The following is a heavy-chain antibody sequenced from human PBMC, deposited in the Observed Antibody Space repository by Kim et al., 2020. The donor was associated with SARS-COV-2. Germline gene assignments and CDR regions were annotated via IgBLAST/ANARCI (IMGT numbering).Heavy chain of an antibody. Sequence: GGSLRLSCVASGITFSDVYIDWVRQAPGKGLEWVGRSRDKANGYTTEYDASVKGGFSISRDGSEKSLFLQMNSLQTEDTAVYYCARGLRGGYYDSNGYHFWGPGTLVTVSP. V-gene: IGHV3-72*01. CDR3: ARGLRGGYYDSNGYHF. J-gene: IGHJ4*02. CDR1: GITFSDVY. CDR2: SRDKANGYTT. D-gene: IGHD3-22*01.